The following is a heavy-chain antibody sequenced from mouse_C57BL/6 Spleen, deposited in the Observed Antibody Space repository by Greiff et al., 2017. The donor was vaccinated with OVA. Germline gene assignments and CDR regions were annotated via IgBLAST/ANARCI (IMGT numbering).Heavy chain of an antibody. J-gene: IGHJ4*01. CDR2: ISYDGSN. V-gene: IGHV3-6*01. CDR3: ARDLITTVADYYAMDY. D-gene: IGHD1-1*01. CDR1: GYSITSGYY. Sequence: DVQLQESGPGLVKPSQSLSLTCSVTGYSITSGYYWNWIRQFPGNKLEWMGYISYDGSNNYNPSLKNRISITRDTSKNQFFLKLNSVTTEDTATYYCARDLITTVADYYAMDYWGQGTSVTVSS.